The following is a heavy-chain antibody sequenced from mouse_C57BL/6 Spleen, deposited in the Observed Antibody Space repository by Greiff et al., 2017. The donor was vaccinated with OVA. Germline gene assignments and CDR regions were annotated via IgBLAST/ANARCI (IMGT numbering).Heavy chain of an antibody. J-gene: IGHJ1*03. V-gene: IGHV1-69*01. CDR3: ARGTVVATLDFDV. CDR2: IDPSDSYT. D-gene: IGHD1-1*01. CDR1: GYTFTSYW. Sequence: QVQLQQPGAELVMPGASVKLSCKASGYTFTSYWMHWVKQRPGQGLEWIGEIDPSDSYTNYNQKFKGKSTLTVDKSSSTAYMQLSSLTSEDSAVYYWARGTVVATLDFDVWGTGTTVTVSS.